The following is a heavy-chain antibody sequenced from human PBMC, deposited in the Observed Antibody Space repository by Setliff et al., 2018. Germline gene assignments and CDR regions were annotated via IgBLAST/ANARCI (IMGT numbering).Heavy chain of an antibody. D-gene: IGHD3-22*01. CDR1: GETIRRDY. CDR3: ARGTMIVDREFNWFDP. Sequence: PSETLSLTCTVSGETIRRDYFYWSWIRQPPGRGLEWIREINHSGSTNYNPSLKSRVTISVDTSKNQFSLKLSSVTAADTAVYYCARGTMIVDREFNWFDPWGQGTLVTVSS. CDR2: INHSGST. V-gene: IGHV4-34*01. J-gene: IGHJ5*02.